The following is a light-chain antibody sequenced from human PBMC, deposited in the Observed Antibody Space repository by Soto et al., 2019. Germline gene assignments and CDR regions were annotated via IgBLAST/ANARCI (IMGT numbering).Light chain of an antibody. CDR3: QQYGSSPPLT. Sequence: EIVVTQSPCTLSLSPGERATLSCRAIQSISNNYLAWYQQKPGQPPRLLIYGASSRATGIPDRFSGSGSGTDFTLTISRLEPEDFAVYYCQQYGSSPPLTFGQGTNVDIK. V-gene: IGKV3-20*01. CDR1: QSISNNY. CDR2: GAS. J-gene: IGKJ1*01.